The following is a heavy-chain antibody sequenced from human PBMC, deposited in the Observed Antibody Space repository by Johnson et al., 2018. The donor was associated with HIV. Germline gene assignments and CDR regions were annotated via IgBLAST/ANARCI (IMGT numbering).Heavy chain of an antibody. CDR3: AREVDAFDM. CDR1: GFTFCSYS. J-gene: IGHJ3*02. Sequence: QMQLVESGGGVVQPGRSLRLSCAASGFTFCSYSMVRQAPGQGLEWVAVISHDGSNKFYADSVKGRFTISRDNAKNTLYLQMNSLRAEDTAVYYCAREVDAFDMWGQGTLVTVSS. CDR2: ISHDGSNK. V-gene: IGHV3-30*04.